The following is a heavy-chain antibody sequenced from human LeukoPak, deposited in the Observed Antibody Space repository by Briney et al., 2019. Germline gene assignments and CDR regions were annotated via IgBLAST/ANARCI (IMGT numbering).Heavy chain of an antibody. Sequence: KSGGSLRLSCAASGFTFSSYSMNWVRQAPGKGLEWVSSISSSSSYIYYADSVKGRITISRDNAKNSLYLQMNSLRAEDTAAYYCARGSQLVGAATLEDWFDPWGQGTLVTVSS. CDR2: ISSSSSYI. V-gene: IGHV3-21*01. CDR1: GFTFSSYS. J-gene: IGHJ5*02. D-gene: IGHD2-15*01. CDR3: ARGSQLVGAATLEDWFDP.